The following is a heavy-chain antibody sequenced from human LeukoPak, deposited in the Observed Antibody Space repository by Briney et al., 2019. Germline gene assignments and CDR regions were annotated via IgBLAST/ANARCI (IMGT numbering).Heavy chain of an antibody. Sequence: PSETLSLTCTVSGGSISSYYWSWIRQPPGKGLEWIGYIYYSGSTNYNPSLKSRVTISVDTSKNQFSLKLSSVTAADTAVYYCARDIYGDYFRFDYWGQGTLVTVSS. CDR2: IYYSGST. V-gene: IGHV4-59*01. D-gene: IGHD4-17*01. CDR3: ARDIYGDYFRFDY. CDR1: GGSISSYY. J-gene: IGHJ4*02.